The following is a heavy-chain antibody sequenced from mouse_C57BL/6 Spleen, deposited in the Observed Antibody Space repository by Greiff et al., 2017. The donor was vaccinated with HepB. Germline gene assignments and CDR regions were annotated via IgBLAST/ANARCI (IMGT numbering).Heavy chain of an antibody. CDR2: INPYNGGT. V-gene: IGHV1-19*01. CDR3: ARDYGSSPYYFDY. D-gene: IGHD1-1*01. Sequence: VQLQQSGPVLVKPGASVKMSCKASGYTFTDYYMNWVKQSHGKSLEWIGVINPYNGGTSYNQKFKGKATLTVDKSSSTAYMALNSLTSEDSAVYYCARDYGSSPYYFDYWGQGTTLTVSS. CDR1: GYTFTDYY. J-gene: IGHJ2*01.